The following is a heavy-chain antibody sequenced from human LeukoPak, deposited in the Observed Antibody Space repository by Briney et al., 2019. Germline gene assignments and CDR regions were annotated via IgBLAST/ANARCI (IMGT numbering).Heavy chain of an antibody. CDR3: ARDLGDSGSYSGGY. D-gene: IGHD1-26*01. CDR2: INPNSGGT. V-gene: IGHV1-2*02. Sequence: ASVKVSCKASGYTFTGYYMHWVRQAPGQGLEWMGWINPNSGGTNYAQKFQGRVTMTRDTSISTSYMERSRLRSDDTAVYYCARDLGDSGSYSGGYWGQGTLVTVSS. CDR1: GYTFTGYY. J-gene: IGHJ4*02.